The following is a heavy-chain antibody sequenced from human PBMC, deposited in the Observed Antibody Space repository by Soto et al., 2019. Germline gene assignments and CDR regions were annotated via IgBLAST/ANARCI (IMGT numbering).Heavy chain of an antibody. CDR1: GFTFSGDW. CDR3: TRETFGDRDY. V-gene: IGHV3-74*01. J-gene: IGHJ4*02. Sequence: EVQLVESGGGLVQPGGSLRLSCTDSGFTFSGDWMHWVRQAPGKGLVWVSRLGPHENGLNYADSVKGRFTISRDNAKNTLYLQMNSLRVEDTAVYFFTRETFGDRDYWGQGTLVTVSS. CDR2: LGPHENGL. D-gene: IGHD4-17*01.